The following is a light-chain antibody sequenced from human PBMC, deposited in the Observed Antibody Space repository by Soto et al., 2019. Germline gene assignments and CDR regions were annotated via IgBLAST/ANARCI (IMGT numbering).Light chain of an antibody. Sequence: EIVLTQSPATLSLSPGERATLSCRASQSVSSYLAWYQQKPGQAPRLLIYDASNRATGIPARFSGSGFGTDFTLTSSSLEPEDFAVYYCQQRSNWPITFGQGTRLEIK. CDR2: DAS. V-gene: IGKV3-11*01. CDR1: QSVSSY. CDR3: QQRSNWPIT. J-gene: IGKJ5*01.